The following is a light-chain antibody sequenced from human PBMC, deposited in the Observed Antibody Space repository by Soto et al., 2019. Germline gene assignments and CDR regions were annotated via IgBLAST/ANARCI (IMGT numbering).Light chain of an antibody. V-gene: IGKV1-9*01. Sequence: DIQLTQSPSFLSASVGDRVTITCRASQGISSYLAWYQQKPGKAPNLLIYAASTLQSGVPSRFSGSGSGTEFTLAISSLQPEDFATYYCQQFNIYPRTFGQGTKVEVK. CDR3: QQFNIYPRT. J-gene: IGKJ1*01. CDR2: AAS. CDR1: QGISSY.